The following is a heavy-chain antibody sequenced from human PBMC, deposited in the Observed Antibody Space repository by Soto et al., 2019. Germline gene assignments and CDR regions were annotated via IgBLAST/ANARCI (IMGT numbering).Heavy chain of an antibody. CDR1: GGSFSGYY. CDR2: INHSGST. D-gene: IGHD6-6*01. V-gene: IGHV4-34*01. J-gene: IGHJ6*02. CDR3: ARIAARPYYYYGMDV. Sequence: ETLSLTCAVYGGSFSGYYWSWIRQPPGKGLEWIGEINHSGSTNYNPSLKSRVTISVDTSKNQFSLKLSSVTAADTAVYYCARIAARPYYYYGMDVWGQGTTVTSP.